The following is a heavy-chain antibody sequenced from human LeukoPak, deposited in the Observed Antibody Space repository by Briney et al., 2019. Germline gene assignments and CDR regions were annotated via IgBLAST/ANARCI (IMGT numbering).Heavy chain of an antibody. J-gene: IGHJ5*02. Sequence: GGSLRLSCAASGFTFSSYSMNWVRQAPGKGLDWVSSISSSSSYIYYADSVKGRFTISRDNAKNSLYLQMNSLRAEDTAVYYCAIWGFRAVAGNDNWFDPWGQGTLVTVSS. CDR1: GFTFSSYS. V-gene: IGHV3-21*01. CDR3: AIWGFRAVAGNDNWFDP. D-gene: IGHD6-19*01. CDR2: ISSSSSYI.